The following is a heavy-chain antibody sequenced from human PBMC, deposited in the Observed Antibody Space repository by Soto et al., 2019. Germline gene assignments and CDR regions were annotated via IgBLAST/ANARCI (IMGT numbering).Heavy chain of an antibody. D-gene: IGHD5-12*01. CDR2: ISDSTAYI. Sequence: PVGSLRLSCAASRFTFSFYTMTLVRQAPGRGLECVSSISDSTAYIFYAESVKGRFTISRDNVKNSLYLQMNSLRAENTGIYYCARRLVATMAYLDYWGPGTLVTVSS. CDR3: ARRLVATMAYLDY. CDR1: RFTFSFYT. J-gene: IGHJ4*02. V-gene: IGHV3-21*06.